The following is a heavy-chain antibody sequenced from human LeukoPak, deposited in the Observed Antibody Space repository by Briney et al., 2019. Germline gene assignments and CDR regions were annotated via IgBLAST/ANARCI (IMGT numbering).Heavy chain of an antibody. Sequence: ASVKVSCKASGYTFTSYYMHWVRQAPGQGLAWMGIINPSGGSTSYAQKFQGRVTMTRDTSTSTVYMELSSLRSEDTAVYYCARARLPGSGGSCSDYWGQGTLVTVSS. V-gene: IGHV1-46*01. CDR2: INPSGGST. CDR1: GYTFTSYY. CDR3: ARARLPGSGGSCSDY. J-gene: IGHJ4*02. D-gene: IGHD2-15*01.